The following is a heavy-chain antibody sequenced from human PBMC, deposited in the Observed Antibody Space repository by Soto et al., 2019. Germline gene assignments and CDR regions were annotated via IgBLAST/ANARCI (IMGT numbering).Heavy chain of an antibody. V-gene: IGHV4-30-2*06. CDR3: AREGSHSAYNFAIGIQLWSFDR. Sequence: SETLSLTCSVTGVTMSYGGYSWSWIRQSPGKGLEWLGYISHLETTYYNPSFKSRLSLSIDRTRNQISLNLTSVTAADMAVYYCAREGSHSAYNFAIGIQLWSFDRWGQGLPVTVSS. D-gene: IGHD1-1*01. J-gene: IGHJ5*02. CDR2: ISHLETT. CDR1: GVTMSYGGYS.